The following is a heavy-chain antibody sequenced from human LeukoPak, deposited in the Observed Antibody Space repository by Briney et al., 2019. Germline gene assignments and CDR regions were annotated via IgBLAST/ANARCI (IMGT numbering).Heavy chain of an antibody. Sequence: GGSLRLSCAASGFTFSSYGIHWVRQAPGKGLEWVALIRYDGSNKYYADSVKGRFTISRDNSKNTLYLQMNSLRAEDTAVYYCAKDPYYDSTGGYYFDYWGQGTLVTVSS. CDR3: AKDPYYDSTGGYYFDY. V-gene: IGHV3-30*02. J-gene: IGHJ4*02. CDR1: GFTFSSYG. CDR2: IRYDGSNK. D-gene: IGHD3-22*01.